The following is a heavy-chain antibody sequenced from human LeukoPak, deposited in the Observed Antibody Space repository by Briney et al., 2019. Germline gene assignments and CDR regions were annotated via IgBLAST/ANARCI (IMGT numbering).Heavy chain of an antibody. CDR2: INTSGSI. CDR1: TDSISSYY. D-gene: IGHD3-22*01. J-gene: IGHJ4*02. Sequence: PSGTLSLTCTVSTDSISSYYWSWIRQPAGKGLEWIGRINTSGSINYNPSLKSRVTMSLDTSKNHFSLNVSSVTAADTAVYYCASGVGSSVYYYWGQGILVTVSS. V-gene: IGHV4-4*07. CDR3: ASGVGSSVYYY.